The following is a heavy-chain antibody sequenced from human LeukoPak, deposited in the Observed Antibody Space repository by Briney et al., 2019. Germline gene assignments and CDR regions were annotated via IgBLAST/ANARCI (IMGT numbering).Heavy chain of an antibody. CDR2: IYYSGST. V-gene: IGHV4-59*01. CDR3: ARDGSIAAAGTYYYYMDV. D-gene: IGHD6-13*01. Sequence: SETLSLTCTVSGGSISSYYWSWIRQPPGKVLEWIGYIYYSGSTNYNPSLKSRVTISVDTSKNQFSLKLSSVTAADTAVYYCARDGSIAAAGTYYYYMDVWGKGTTVTVSS. J-gene: IGHJ6*03. CDR1: GGSISSYY.